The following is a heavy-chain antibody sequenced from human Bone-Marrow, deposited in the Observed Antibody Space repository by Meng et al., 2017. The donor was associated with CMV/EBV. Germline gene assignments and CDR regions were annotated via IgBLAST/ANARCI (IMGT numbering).Heavy chain of an antibody. CDR3: ARGDCTGYSCLMDF. J-gene: IGHJ6*02. CDR1: GFTVSAYE. D-gene: IGHD2-8*02. Sequence: GSPRLSCAGSGFTVSAYEMNWVLQAPGKGLEWVSHIITTGETVHYGDSVRGRFTISRDNAKNSVYLQMNSLRVEDTALYFCARGDCTGYSCLMDFWGQGTSVTVSS. CDR2: IITTGETV. V-gene: IGHV3-48*03.